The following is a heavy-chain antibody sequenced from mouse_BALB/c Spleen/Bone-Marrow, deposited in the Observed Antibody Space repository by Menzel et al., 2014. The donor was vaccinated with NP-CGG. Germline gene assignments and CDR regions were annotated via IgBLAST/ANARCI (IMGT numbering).Heavy chain of an antibody. CDR1: DYTFTTYW. V-gene: IGHV1-52*01. CDR2: IDPSTSET. J-gene: IGHJ4*01. Sequence: VQLQQSGPDLVRSGSSVKMFCKASDYTFTTYWMHWVKHRSGQGPEWIGMIDPSTSETRLNQKFMDNATLIVDKTSNTAYMQLNSLTSEDSAVYYCARRILAMDYWGQGTSVTVSS. CDR3: ARRILAMDY.